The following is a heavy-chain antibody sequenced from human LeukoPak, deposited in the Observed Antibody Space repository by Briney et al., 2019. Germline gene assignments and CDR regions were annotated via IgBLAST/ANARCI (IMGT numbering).Heavy chain of an antibody. CDR3: ARRHYDFWSGYWPDQAFDI. CDR2: INHSGST. Sequence: SETLSLTCAVYGGSFNGYYWSWIRQPPGKGLEWIGEINHSGSTNYNPSLKSRVTISVDTSKNQFSLKLSSVTAADTAVYYCARRHYDFWSGYWPDQAFDIWGQGTMVTVSS. J-gene: IGHJ3*02. V-gene: IGHV4-34*01. CDR1: GGSFNGYY. D-gene: IGHD3-3*01.